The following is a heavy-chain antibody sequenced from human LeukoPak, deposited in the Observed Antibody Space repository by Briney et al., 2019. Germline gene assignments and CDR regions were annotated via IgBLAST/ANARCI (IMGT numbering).Heavy chain of an antibody. V-gene: IGHV1-18*01. Sequence: ASVKVSCKASGYTFTSYGISWVRQAPGQGLEWMGWISAYNGNTNYAQKLQGRVTMTTDTSTSTAYMELRSLRSDDTAVYYCARDLVVDYYYGSGSSQGYWGQGTLVTVSS. CDR2: ISAYNGNT. CDR1: GYTFTSYG. J-gene: IGHJ4*02. CDR3: ARDLVVDYYYGSGSSQGY. D-gene: IGHD3-10*01.